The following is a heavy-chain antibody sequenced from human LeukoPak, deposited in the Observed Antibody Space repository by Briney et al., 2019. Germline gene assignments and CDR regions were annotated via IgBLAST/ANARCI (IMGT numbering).Heavy chain of an antibody. CDR3: AKDGADYYGSGSYLQLDY. CDR2: ISYDGSNK. Sequence: GRSLRLSCAASGFTFSSYGMHWVRQAPGKGLEWVAVISYDGSNKYYADSVKGRFTISRDNSKNTLYLQMNSLRAEDTAVYYCAKDGADYYGSGSYLQLDYWGQGTLVTVSS. CDR1: GFTFSSYG. D-gene: IGHD3-10*01. V-gene: IGHV3-30*18. J-gene: IGHJ4*02.